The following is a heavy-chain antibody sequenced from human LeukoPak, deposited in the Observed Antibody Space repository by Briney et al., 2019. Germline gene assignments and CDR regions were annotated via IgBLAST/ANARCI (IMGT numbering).Heavy chain of an antibody. CDR3: ARDPGLPNGMDV. V-gene: IGHV3-66*01. CDR2: IYSGGST. Sequence: GGSLRLSCAASGFTVSSDYMSWVRQATGKGLEWVSTIYSGGSTYYADSVKGRFTVSRDNSKSTLYLQMNSLRAEDTAVYYCARDPGLPNGMDVWGQGTTVTVSS. J-gene: IGHJ6*02. CDR1: GFTVSSDY.